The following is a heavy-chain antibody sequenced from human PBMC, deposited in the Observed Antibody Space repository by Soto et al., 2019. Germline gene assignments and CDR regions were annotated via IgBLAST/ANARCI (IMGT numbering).Heavy chain of an antibody. CDR1: GFTFSGSA. CDR2: IRSKANSYAT. Sequence: VGSLRLSCAASGFTFSGSAMHWVRQASGKGLEWVGRIRSKANSYATAYAASVKGRFTISRDDSKNTAYLQMNSLKTEDTAVYYCTRQYYYESSGYYAPRYGMDVWGQGTTVTVSS. V-gene: IGHV3-73*01. D-gene: IGHD3-22*01. CDR3: TRQYYYESSGYYAPRYGMDV. J-gene: IGHJ6*02.